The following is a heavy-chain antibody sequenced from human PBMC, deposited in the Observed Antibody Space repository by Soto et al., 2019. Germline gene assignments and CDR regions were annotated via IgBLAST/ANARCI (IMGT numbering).Heavy chain of an antibody. CDR2: ISYDGSNK. J-gene: IGHJ3*02. CDR1: GFTFSSYA. V-gene: IGHV3-30-3*01. D-gene: IGHD1-26*01. Sequence: GGSLRLSCAASGFTFSSYAMHWVRQAPGKGLEWVAVISYDGSNKYYADSVKGRFTISRDNSKNTLYLQMNSLRAEDTAVYYCARAGGSYHDDAFDIWGQGTMVTVSS. CDR3: ARAGGSYHDDAFDI.